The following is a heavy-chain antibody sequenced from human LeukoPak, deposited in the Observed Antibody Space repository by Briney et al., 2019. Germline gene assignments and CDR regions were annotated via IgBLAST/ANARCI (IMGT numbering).Heavy chain of an antibody. CDR1: GFSFSGFS. CDR2: ITSSSHQI. CDR3: ASDTVDTALGIDY. V-gene: IGHV3-21*01. J-gene: IGHJ4*02. Sequence: GGSLRLSCAASGFSFSGFSMNWVRQAPGKGLEWVSSITSSSHQIHYADSVKGRFTISRDNAKNTLYMQMNSLRAEDTAVYYCASDTVDTALGIDYWGQGTLVTVSS. D-gene: IGHD5-18*01.